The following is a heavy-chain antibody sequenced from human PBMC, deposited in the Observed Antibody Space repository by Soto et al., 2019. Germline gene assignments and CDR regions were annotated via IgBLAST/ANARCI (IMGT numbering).Heavy chain of an antibody. V-gene: IGHV1-69*13. CDR1: GGTFSSYA. CDR2: IIPIFGTA. Sequence: SVKVSCKASGGTFSSYAISWVRQAPGQGLEWMGGIIPIFGTANYAQKFQGRVTITADESTSTAYMELSSLRSEDTAVYYCARGHITGTTFYYYGMDVWGQGTTVTVSS. D-gene: IGHD1-20*01. CDR3: ARGHITGTTFYYYGMDV. J-gene: IGHJ6*02.